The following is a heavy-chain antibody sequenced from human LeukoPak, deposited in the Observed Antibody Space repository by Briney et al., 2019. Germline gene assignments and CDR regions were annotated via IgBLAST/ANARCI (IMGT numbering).Heavy chain of an antibody. D-gene: IGHD3-22*01. J-gene: IGHJ4*02. CDR2: IDPNSDGT. Sequence: ASVRVSCKASGYTFTGYYMHWVRQAPGQGLEWMGWIDPNSDGTKYAQKFQGRVTMTRDTSVTTAYMELRRLTSDDTAVYYCARGETYYDSSGYYSPHWGQGTLVTVSS. CDR1: GYTFTGYY. V-gene: IGHV1-2*02. CDR3: ARGETYYDSSGYYSPH.